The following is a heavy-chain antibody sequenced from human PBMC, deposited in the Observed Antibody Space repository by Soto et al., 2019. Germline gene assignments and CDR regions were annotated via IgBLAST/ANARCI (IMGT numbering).Heavy chain of an antibody. CDR3: ARAPGGSNWIYWYFDL. Sequence: QPGGSLRLSCAVSGFSVSNTHMAWVRQAPGKGLEWVSLMYYGGSTYFTDSVEGRFTISRDNSKNTVYLQMHSLRAEDTAQYYCARAPGGSNWIYWYFDLWGRGTLVTVSS. V-gene: IGHV3-53*01. D-gene: IGHD1-26*01. CDR2: MYYGGST. J-gene: IGHJ2*01. CDR1: GFSVSNTH.